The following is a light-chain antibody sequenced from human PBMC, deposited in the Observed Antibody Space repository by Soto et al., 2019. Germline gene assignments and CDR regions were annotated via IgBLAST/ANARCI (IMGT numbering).Light chain of an antibody. J-gene: IGKJ4*01. Sequence: IVMTQSPGTLSVSPGERATLSCRASQNIGNKVGWYQQKPGQAPRLLIYGASTRATGIPVRFSGSGSGTEFTLTITSLQSEDSAFYYCQEYNYWHPITFGGGIKVDIK. CDR1: QNIGNK. CDR2: GAS. CDR3: QEYNYWHPIT. V-gene: IGKV3-15*01.